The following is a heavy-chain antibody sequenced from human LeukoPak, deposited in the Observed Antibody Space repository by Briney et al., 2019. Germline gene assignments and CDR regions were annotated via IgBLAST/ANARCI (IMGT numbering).Heavy chain of an antibody. Sequence: ASVKVSCKSSGYTFTTYGISWMRQAPGQSLEWMGWISPYNSNTKYAQKLQGRVTMTTDTSTNTAYMEVRNLRSDDTAVYYCAREAPVAAGSDAFDIWGQGTMVTVSS. J-gene: IGHJ3*02. CDR1: GYTFTTYG. V-gene: IGHV1-18*01. D-gene: IGHD6-19*01. CDR3: AREAPVAAGSDAFDI. CDR2: ISPYNSNT.